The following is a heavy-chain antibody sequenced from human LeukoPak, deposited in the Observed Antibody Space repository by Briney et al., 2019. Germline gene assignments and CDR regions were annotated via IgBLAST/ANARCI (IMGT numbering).Heavy chain of an antibody. CDR3: ARDVYDFRSGYYTWYFDY. CDR2: ISAYNGNT. J-gene: IGHJ4*02. V-gene: IGHV1-18*01. Sequence: ASVKVSCKASGYTFTSYGISWVRQAPGQGLEWMGLISAYNGNTNYAQKLQGRVTMTTDTSTSTAYMELRSLRSDDTAVYYCARDVYDFRSGYYTWYFDYWGQRTLVTVSS. D-gene: IGHD3-3*01. CDR1: GYTFTSYG.